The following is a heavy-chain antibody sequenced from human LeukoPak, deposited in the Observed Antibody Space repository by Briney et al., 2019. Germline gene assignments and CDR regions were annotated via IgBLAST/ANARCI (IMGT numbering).Heavy chain of an antibody. D-gene: IGHD3-10*01. CDR1: GGSFSGYY. CDR3: ARVVRAKGASYYYYYMDV. J-gene: IGHJ6*03. V-gene: IGHV4-34*01. CDR2: INHSGST. Sequence: PSETLSLTCAVYGGSFSGYYWSWIRQPPGKGLEWIGEINHSGSTNYNPSLKSRVTISVDTSKNQFSLKLSSVTAADTAVYYCARVVRAKGASYYYYYMDVWGKGTTVTISS.